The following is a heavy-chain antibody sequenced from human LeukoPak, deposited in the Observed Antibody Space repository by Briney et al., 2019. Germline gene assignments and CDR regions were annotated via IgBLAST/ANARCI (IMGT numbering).Heavy chain of an antibody. J-gene: IGHJ4*02. Sequence: SETLSLTCAVSGGSISSSNWWSWVRQPPGKGLEWIGEINHSGSTNYNPSLKSRVTISVDTSKNQFSLKLSSVTAADTAVYYCARHGTYYDFWSGYYTGLDYWGQGTLVTVSS. CDR3: ARHGTYYDFWSGYYTGLDY. D-gene: IGHD3-3*01. CDR1: GGSISSSNW. CDR2: INHSGST. V-gene: IGHV4-4*02.